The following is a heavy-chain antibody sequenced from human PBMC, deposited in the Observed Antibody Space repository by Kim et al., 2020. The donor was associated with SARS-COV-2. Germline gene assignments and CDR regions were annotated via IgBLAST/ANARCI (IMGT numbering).Heavy chain of an antibody. CDR3: ARHASSSSWARKRGFDY. CDR1: GGSISSSSYY. D-gene: IGHD6-13*01. V-gene: IGHV4-39*01. Sequence: SETLSLTCTVSGGSISSSSYYWGWIRQPPGKGLEWIGSIYYSGSTYYNPSLKSRVTISVDTSKNQFSLKLSSVTAADTAVYYCARHASSSSWARKRGFDYWGQGTLVTVSS. J-gene: IGHJ4*02. CDR2: IYYSGST.